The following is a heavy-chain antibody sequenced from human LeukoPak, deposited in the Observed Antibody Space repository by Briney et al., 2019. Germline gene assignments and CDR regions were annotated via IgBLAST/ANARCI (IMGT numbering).Heavy chain of an antibody. J-gene: IGHJ4*02. Sequence: GRSLRLSCAASGFTFSSYGMPWVRQAPGKGLEWVAVISYDGSNKYYADSVKGRFTISRDNSKNTLYLQMNSLRAEDTAVYYCANQLVDTAMVTDYWGQGTLVTVSS. CDR1: GFTFSSYG. CDR3: ANQLVDTAMVTDY. CDR2: ISYDGSNK. V-gene: IGHV3-30*18. D-gene: IGHD5-18*01.